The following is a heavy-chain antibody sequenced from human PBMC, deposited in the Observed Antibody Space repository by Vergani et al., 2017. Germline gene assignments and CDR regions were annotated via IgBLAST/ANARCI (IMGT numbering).Heavy chain of an antibody. CDR1: VGTFSSYG. J-gene: IGHJ4*02. D-gene: IGHD3-22*01. CDR3: AGDRYDRRGDWSDY. CDR2: INPIFGTT. V-gene: IGHV1-69*06. Sequence: QVQLVQSGTEVKKPESSVKVSCKASVGTFSSYGISWVRQAPGQGLEWMGGINPIFGTTNYAQKFQGRVATTADKSTSTAYMELSRLRSEETAVYYCAGDRYDRRGDWSDYWGQGTLVTVSS.